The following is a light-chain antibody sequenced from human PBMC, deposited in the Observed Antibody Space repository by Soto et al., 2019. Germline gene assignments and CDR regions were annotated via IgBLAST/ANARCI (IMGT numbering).Light chain of an antibody. CDR3: QHANSVLGT. CDR2: DAS. V-gene: IGKV1-5*01. Sequence: DIQMTQSPSTLSASVGDRVTITCRASQSISSWLAWYQQKPGKAPKLLIYDASSLESGVPSRFSGSGSGTDFTLTISSLQPEDFATYYCQHANSVLGTFGQGTKVDIK. J-gene: IGKJ1*01. CDR1: QSISSW.